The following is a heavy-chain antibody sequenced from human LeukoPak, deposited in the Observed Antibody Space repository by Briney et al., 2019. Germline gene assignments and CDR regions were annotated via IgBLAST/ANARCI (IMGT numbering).Heavy chain of an antibody. D-gene: IGHD2-2*01. V-gene: IGHV4-31*03. CDR2: IYYSGST. Sequence: SQTLSLTCTVSGVSISSGGYYWSWIRQHPGKGLEWIGYIYYSGSTYYNPSLKSRVTISVDTSKNQFSLKLSSVTAADTAVYYCARQKSRDLVVVPAASSGFDYWGQGTLVTVSS. CDR1: GVSISSGGYY. CDR3: ARQKSRDLVVVPAASSGFDY. J-gene: IGHJ4*02.